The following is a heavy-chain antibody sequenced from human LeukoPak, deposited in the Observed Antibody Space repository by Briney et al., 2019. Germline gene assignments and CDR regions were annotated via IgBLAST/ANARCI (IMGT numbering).Heavy chain of an antibody. CDR2: MNPNSGNT. V-gene: IGHV1-8*01. CDR3: ARARRGHKLVVPAFWFDP. J-gene: IGHJ5*02. CDR1: GYTFTSYD. D-gene: IGHD2-2*01. Sequence: ASVKVSCKASGYTFTSYDINWVRQATGQGLEWMGWMNPNSGNTGYAQKFQGGVTMTRNTSISTAYMELSSLRSEDTAVYYCARARRGHKLVVPAFWFDPWGQGTLVTVSS.